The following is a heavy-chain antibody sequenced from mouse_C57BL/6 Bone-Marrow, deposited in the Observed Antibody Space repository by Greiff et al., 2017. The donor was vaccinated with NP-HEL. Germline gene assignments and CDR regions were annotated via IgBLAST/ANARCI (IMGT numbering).Heavy chain of an antibody. D-gene: IGHD2-4*01. V-gene: IGHV1-81*01. CDR3: AEGLRRFAY. CDR2: IYPRSGNT. Sequence: VHLVESGAELARPGASVKLSCKASGYTFTSYGISWVKQRTGQGLEWIGEIYPRSGNTYYNEKFKGKATLTADKSSSTAYMELRSLTSEDSAVYFCAEGLRRFAYWGQGTLVTVSA. CDR1: GYTFTSYG. J-gene: IGHJ3*01.